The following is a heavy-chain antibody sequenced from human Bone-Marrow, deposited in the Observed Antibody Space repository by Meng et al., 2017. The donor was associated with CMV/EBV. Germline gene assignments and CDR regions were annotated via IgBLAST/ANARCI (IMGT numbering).Heavy chain of an antibody. D-gene: IGHD2-21*02. CDR2: ISGNTGFI. J-gene: IGHJ6*02. CDR1: GSIFDDFA. CDR3: AKGGGERVTFDAMDP. V-gene: IGHV3-9*01. Sequence: LMISCVASGSIFDDFAMHWVRHTPGGRLEWVSVISGNTGFIGYADSVKGRFTISRDNAKKTLSLLMNTLKPDDTALYYCAKGGGERVTFDAMDPWGQGTTVTVLL.